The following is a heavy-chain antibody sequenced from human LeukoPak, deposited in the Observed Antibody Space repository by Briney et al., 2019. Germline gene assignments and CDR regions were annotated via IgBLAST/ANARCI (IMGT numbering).Heavy chain of an antibody. CDR2: IHYSGGT. CDR3: ARDGAARPGYYMDV. J-gene: IGHJ6*03. D-gene: IGHD6-6*01. V-gene: IGHV4-39*07. Sequence: PSETLSLTCTASNGSISSSNYYWGWVRQPPGEGLEWIGSIHYSGGTHYNPSLKSRVTISVDTSKNQFSLRLSSVTAADTAVYYCARDGAARPGYYMDVWGKGTTVTVSS. CDR1: NGSISSSNYY.